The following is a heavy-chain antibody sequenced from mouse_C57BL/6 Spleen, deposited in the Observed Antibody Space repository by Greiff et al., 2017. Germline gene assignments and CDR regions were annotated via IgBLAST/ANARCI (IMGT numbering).Heavy chain of an antibody. D-gene: IGHD2-4*01. CDR1: GFTFSDYY. J-gene: IGHJ4*01. Sequence: EVQLQESGGGLVQPGGSLKLSCAASGFTFSDYYMYWVRQTPEKRLEWVAYISNGGGSTYYPDTVKGRFTISRDNAKNTLYLQMSRLKSEDTAMYYCERYDYDGLAMDYWGQGTSVTVSS. CDR3: ERYDYDGLAMDY. CDR2: ISNGGGST. V-gene: IGHV5-12*01.